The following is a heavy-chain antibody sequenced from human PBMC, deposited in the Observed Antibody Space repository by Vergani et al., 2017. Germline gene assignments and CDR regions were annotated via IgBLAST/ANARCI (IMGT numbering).Heavy chain of an antibody. Sequence: QVQLVQSGAEVKKPGASVKVSCKASGDTFTGYYMHWVRQAPGQGLEWMGWINPNSGGTNYAQKFQGRVTMTRDTSISTAYMELSRLRSDDTAVYYCARILTGDFYYYGMDVWGQGTTVTVSS. J-gene: IGHJ6*02. V-gene: IGHV1-2*02. D-gene: IGHD7-27*01. CDR1: GDTFTGYY. CDR2: INPNSGGT. CDR3: ARILTGDFYYYGMDV.